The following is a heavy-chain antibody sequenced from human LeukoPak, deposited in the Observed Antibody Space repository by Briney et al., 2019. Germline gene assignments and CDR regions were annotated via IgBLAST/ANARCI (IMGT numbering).Heavy chain of an antibody. Sequence: GESLKISCKGSGYSFTNYWIGWVRQMPGKGLEWMVIIYPAHSESRYSPSFQGQVTISADRSISTAYLQWTSLKASDPAMYYCARSAILGPYYFDYWGQGTLVTVSS. CDR3: ARSAILGPYYFDY. J-gene: IGHJ4*02. V-gene: IGHV5-51*01. D-gene: IGHD7-27*01. CDR1: GYSFTNYW. CDR2: IYPAHSES.